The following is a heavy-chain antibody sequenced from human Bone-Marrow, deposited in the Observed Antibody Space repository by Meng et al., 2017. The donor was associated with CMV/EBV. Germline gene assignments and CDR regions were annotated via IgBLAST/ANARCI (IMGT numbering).Heavy chain of an antibody. J-gene: IGHJ4*02. D-gene: IGHD2-8*01. CDR2: IHYSGSH. CDR1: GGSVSSGSYY. Sequence: SDTLSLTCPVSGGSVSSGSYYWSWIWQPPGKGLECIGYIHYSGSHNYNPSLKRRVTISVETSKNQLSLKPSSVTSSETAVYYCARAAYCTNGVCSLGRPDYWGQGTLVTVSS. CDR3: ARAAYCTNGVCSLGRPDY. V-gene: IGHV4-61*01.